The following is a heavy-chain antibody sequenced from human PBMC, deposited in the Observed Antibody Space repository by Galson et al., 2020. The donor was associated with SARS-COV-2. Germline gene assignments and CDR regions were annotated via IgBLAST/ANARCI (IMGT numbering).Heavy chain of an antibody. D-gene: IGHD3-10*01. J-gene: IGHJ5*02. Sequence: SETLSLTCAVYGGSFSGYYWSWIRQPPGKGLEWIGEINHSGSTNYNPSLKSRVTISVDTSKNQFSLKLSSVTAADTAVYYCAREGNYYGSGSYNWFDPWGQGTLVTVSS. CDR3: AREGNYYGSGSYNWFDP. CDR2: INHSGST. CDR1: GGSFSGYY. V-gene: IGHV4-34*01.